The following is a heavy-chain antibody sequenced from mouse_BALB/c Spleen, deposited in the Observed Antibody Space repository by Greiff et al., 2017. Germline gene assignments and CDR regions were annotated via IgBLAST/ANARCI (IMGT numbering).Heavy chain of an antibody. Sequence: EVMLVESGGGLVKPGGSLKLSCAASGFTFSSYTMSWVRQTPEKRLEWVATISSGGSYTYYPDSVKGRFTISRDNAKNTLYLQMSSLKSEDTAMYYCTRDDGTWFAYWGQGTLVTVSA. J-gene: IGHJ3*01. V-gene: IGHV5-6-4*01. CDR2: ISSGGSYT. CDR1: GFTFSSYT. D-gene: IGHD2-3*01. CDR3: TRDDGTWFAY.